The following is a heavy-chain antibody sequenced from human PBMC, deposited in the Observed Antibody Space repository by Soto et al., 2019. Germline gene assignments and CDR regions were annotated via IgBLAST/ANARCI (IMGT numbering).Heavy chain of an antibody. V-gene: IGHV4-4*02. D-gene: IGHD3-9*01. J-gene: IGHJ4*02. CDR3: AKLPQYDILTGYLNYFDY. CDR1: GGSIRSNNW. Sequence: PSETLSLTCAVSGGSIRSNNWWSWVRQPPGKGLEWIGEIFHSGSTNYNPSLKTRVTISVDKSKNQFSLKLSSVAAEDTAVYYCAKLPQYDILTGYLNYFDYWGQGTLVTVS. CDR2: IFHSGST.